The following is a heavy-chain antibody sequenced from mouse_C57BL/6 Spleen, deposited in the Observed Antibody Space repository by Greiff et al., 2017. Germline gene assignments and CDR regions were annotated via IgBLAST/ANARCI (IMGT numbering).Heavy chain of an antibody. D-gene: IGHD2-12*01. J-gene: IGHJ2*01. V-gene: IGHV10-1*01. CDR2: IRSKSNNYAT. Sequence: EVKLVESGGGLVPPKGSLKLSCAASGFSFNTYALNWVRQAPGKGLEWVARIRSKSNNYATYYVDSVKDRFTISRDDSESMLYLQMNNLKTEETAMYYCVWQWSYSLDYWGQGTTLTVSS. CDR3: VWQWSYSLDY. CDR1: GFSFNTYA.